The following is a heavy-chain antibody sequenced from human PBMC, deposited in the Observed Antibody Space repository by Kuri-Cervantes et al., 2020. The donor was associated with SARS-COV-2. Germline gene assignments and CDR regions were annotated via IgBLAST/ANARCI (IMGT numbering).Heavy chain of an antibody. Sequence: GESLKISCAASGLTFSSYAMGWVRQAPGKGLEWVSAISGSGGSTYYADSVKGRFTISRDNSKNTLYLQMNSLRAEDTAVYYCAKDPGDGYFDYWGQGTLVTVSS. CDR2: ISGSGGST. CDR1: GLTFSSYA. J-gene: IGHJ4*02. CDR3: AKDPGDGYFDY. V-gene: IGHV3-23*01. D-gene: IGHD5-24*01.